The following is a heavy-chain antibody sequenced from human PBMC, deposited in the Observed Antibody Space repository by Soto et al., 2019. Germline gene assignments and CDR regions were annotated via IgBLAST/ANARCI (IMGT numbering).Heavy chain of an antibody. J-gene: IGHJ4*02. Sequence: QVQLQESGPGLVKPSQTLSLTCTVSGGSISSGGYYWSGIRQHPGKGLEWIGYIYYSGSTYYNPSLKSRVTIAVDTSKNQFSLKLSSVTAADTAVYYCAREIYYDSSGYHYDYWGQGTLVTVSS. D-gene: IGHD3-22*01. V-gene: IGHV4-31*03. CDR1: GGSISSGGYY. CDR3: AREIYYDSSGYHYDY. CDR2: IYYSGST.